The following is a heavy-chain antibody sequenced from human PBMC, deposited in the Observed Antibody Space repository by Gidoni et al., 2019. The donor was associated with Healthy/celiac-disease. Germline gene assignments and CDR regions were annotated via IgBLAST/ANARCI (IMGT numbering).Heavy chain of an antibody. CDR2: IIPIFGTA. CDR3: ATAPSSGYYYESGFDY. J-gene: IGHJ4*02. Sequence: QVQLVQSGAEVKKPGSSVKVSCKASGGHFSSYAISWVRQAPGQGLEWMGGIIPIFGTANYAQKFQGRVTITADESTSTAYMELSSLRSEDTAVYYCATAPSSGYYYESGFDYWGQGTLVTVSS. V-gene: IGHV1-69*01. CDR1: GGHFSSYA. D-gene: IGHD3-22*01.